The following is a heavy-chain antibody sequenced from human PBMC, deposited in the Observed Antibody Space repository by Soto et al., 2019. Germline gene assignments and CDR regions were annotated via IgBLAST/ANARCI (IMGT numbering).Heavy chain of an antibody. D-gene: IGHD2-21*02. V-gene: IGHV4-39*01. Sequence: SETLSLTCTVSGGSISSVSYYWGWIRQPPGKGLEWIGSIYCSGSTHYNPSLKSRVTISVDTSKNQFSLKLSSVTAADTAVYYCARHIGGDHFDYWGRGTLVTVSS. J-gene: IGHJ4*02. CDR3: ARHIGGDHFDY. CDR2: IYCSGST. CDR1: GGSISSVSYY.